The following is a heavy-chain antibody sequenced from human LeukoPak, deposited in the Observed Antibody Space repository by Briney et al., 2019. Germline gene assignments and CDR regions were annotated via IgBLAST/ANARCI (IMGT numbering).Heavy chain of an antibody. CDR1: GFRFSNYG. V-gene: IGHV3-33*01. CDR3: ARDHRPEIQYYYMDV. CDR2: LLYDGNTK. D-gene: IGHD1-14*01. J-gene: IGHJ6*03. Sequence: PGGSLRLSCAASGFRFSNYGMHWVRQAPGTGLGWVAALLYDGNTKHYADSVRGRFTISRDISKNTFYLQMNSLTAEDTAVYYCARDHRPEIQYYYMDVWGKGTTVAVSS.